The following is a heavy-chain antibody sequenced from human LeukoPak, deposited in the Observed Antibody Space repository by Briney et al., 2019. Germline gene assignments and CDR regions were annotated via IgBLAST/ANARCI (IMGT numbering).Heavy chain of an antibody. D-gene: IGHD2-2*01. Sequence: SVKVSCKASGGTYSSYAISWVRQAPGQGLEWMGGIIPIFGTANYAQKFQGRVTITADESTSTAHMELSSLRSEDTAVYYCARADGYCSSTSCYGYYYYMDVWGKGTTVTVSS. V-gene: IGHV1-69*01. CDR2: IIPIFGTA. J-gene: IGHJ6*03. CDR3: ARADGYCSSTSCYGYYYYMDV. CDR1: GGTYSSYA.